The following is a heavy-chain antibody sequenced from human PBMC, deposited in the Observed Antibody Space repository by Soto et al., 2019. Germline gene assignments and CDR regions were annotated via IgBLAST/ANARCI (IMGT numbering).Heavy chain of an antibody. Sequence: QVQLVESGGGVVQPGRSLRLSCAASGFTFSSYAMHWVRQAPGKGLEWVAVISYDGSNKYYADSVKGRFTISRDNSKNTLYLQMNSVRAEDTAVYYCASLGTTVTTNWFDPWGQGTLVTVSS. CDR1: GFTFSSYA. V-gene: IGHV3-30-3*01. CDR3: ASLGTTVTTNWFDP. J-gene: IGHJ5*02. D-gene: IGHD4-4*01. CDR2: ISYDGSNK.